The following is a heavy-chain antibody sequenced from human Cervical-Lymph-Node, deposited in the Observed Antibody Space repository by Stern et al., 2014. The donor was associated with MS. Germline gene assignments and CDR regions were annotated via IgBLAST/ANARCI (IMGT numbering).Heavy chain of an antibody. D-gene: IGHD1-14*01. CDR2: IITVLGRP. CDR3: ARDDPDRTANYYAMDV. CDR1: GDTFNSYS. V-gene: IGHV1-69*09. J-gene: IGHJ6*02. Sequence: QVQLVQSGAEVKKPGSSVKVSCKASGDTFNSYSINWVRQAPGQRLEWMGRIITVLGRPKYGQKFQGRVTISADKSTSTVNMEVSSLRSEDTAVYYCARDDPDRTANYYAMDVWGQGTTVIVSS.